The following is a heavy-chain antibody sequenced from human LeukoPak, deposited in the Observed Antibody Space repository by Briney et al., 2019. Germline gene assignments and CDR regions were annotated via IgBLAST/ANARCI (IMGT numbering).Heavy chain of an antibody. CDR1: GGSISNYY. D-gene: IGHD6-19*01. Sequence: SETLSLTCNVSGGSISNYYWTWIRQPAGKGLEWIGRIYSSGTTTYNPSLKSRVAMSVDTSRNQFSLKLSSVTAADTAVYCARVSPIAVAGSSYYYAMDVWGQGTTVTVSS. CDR3: ARVSPIAVAGSSYYYAMDV. J-gene: IGHJ6*02. CDR2: IYSSGTT. V-gene: IGHV4-4*07.